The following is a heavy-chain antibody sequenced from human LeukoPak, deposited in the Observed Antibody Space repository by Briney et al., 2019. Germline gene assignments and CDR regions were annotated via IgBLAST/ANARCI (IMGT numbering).Heavy chain of an antibody. J-gene: IGHJ4*02. CDR1: GGSFSGYY. V-gene: IGHV4-34*01. Sequence: SSETLSLTCAVCGGSFSGYYWSWIRQPPGKGLEWIGEINHSGSTNYNPSLKSRVTISVDTSKNQFSLKLSSVTAADTAVYYCARRYSSSWYGPPAFDYWGQGTLVTVSS. CDR2: INHSGST. CDR3: ARRYSSSWYGPPAFDY. D-gene: IGHD6-13*01.